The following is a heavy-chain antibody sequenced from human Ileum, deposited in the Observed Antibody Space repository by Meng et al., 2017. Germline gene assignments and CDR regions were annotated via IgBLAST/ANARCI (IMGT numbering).Heavy chain of an antibody. J-gene: IGHJ4*02. CDR2: ISHSGSA. V-gene: IGHV4-4*02. CDR1: SGSISSNTY. Sequence: VQLQERGPGLVRPSGTLSLTCAVSSGSISSNTYWSWVRQPPGKGLEWIGQISHSGSAYYNPSLKSRVTMSVDKSKSQFSLMLTSVTAADTAIYYCARHGGYSQDFWGQGTLVTVSS. D-gene: IGHD4-23*01. CDR3: ARHGGYSQDF.